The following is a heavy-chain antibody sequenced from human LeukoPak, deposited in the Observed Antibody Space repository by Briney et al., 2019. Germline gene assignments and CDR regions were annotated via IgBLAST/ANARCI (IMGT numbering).Heavy chain of an antibody. J-gene: IGHJ4*02. D-gene: IGHD4-17*01. CDR3: ARDHYGDYGFDY. CDR2: ITSSSRYL. Sequence: TTGGSLTLSCAASGFTFSSYSINWLPQAPGKGLEGVSSITSSSRYLYYAASVKGRFTISRDNATNSLYLQMNSLRAEDTAVYYCARDHYGDYGFDYWGQGTLVTVSS. V-gene: IGHV3-21*01. CDR1: GFTFSSYS.